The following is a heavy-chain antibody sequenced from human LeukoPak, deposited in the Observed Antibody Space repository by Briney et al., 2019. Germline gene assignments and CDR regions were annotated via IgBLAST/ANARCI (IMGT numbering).Heavy chain of an antibody. CDR1: GFTFSSYS. CDR3: ARAYDILTGSDLYFDY. Sequence: KTGGSLRLSCAASGFTFSSYSMNWVRQAPGKGLEWVSSISSSSSYIYYADSVKGRFTISRDNAKNSLYLQMNSLRAEDTAVYYCARAYDILTGSDLYFDYWGQGTLVTVSS. J-gene: IGHJ4*02. D-gene: IGHD3-9*01. V-gene: IGHV3-21*01. CDR2: ISSSSSYI.